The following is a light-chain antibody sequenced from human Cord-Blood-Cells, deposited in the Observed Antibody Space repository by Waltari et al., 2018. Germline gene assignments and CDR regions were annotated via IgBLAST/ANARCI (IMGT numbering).Light chain of an antibody. V-gene: IGKV4-1*01. J-gene: IGKJ4*01. CDR1: QSVLYSSNNQNY. CDR3: QQYYSTPLT. CDR2: WAS. Sequence: DIAMTQTPDPLAVSLAERSAIHCKSSQSVLYSSNNQNYLAWYQQQPGQPPKLLIYWASTRESGVPDRFSGSGSGTDFTITISSLQAEDVAVYYCQQYYSTPLTFGGVTKVEIK.